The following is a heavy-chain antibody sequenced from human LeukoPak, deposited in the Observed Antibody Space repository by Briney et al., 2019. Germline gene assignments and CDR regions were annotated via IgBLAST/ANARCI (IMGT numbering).Heavy chain of an antibody. CDR1: GGFFSGYY. Sequence: SETLSLTCAVSGGFFSGYYWTWIRQPPGKGLEWIGEINHSGSANYNPSLTSRVTISLDTSKNHFSLNLSSVTAADTAVYYCARGQGTVTTHWGQGTLVTVSS. CDR2: INHSGSA. D-gene: IGHD4-11*01. CDR3: ARGQGTVTTH. J-gene: IGHJ4*02. V-gene: IGHV4-34*01.